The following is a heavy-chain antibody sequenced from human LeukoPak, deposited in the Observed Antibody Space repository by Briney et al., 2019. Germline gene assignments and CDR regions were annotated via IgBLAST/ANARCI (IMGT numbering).Heavy chain of an antibody. V-gene: IGHV3-21*01. D-gene: IGHD3-10*01. CDR1: GFTFSSYS. J-gene: IGHJ4*02. CDR2: ISSSSSYI. CDR3: ASSGSGSH. Sequence: GGSLRLSCAASGFTFSSYSMKWVRQAPGKGLEWVSSISSSSSYIYYADSVKGRFTISRDNAKNSLYLQMSSLRAVDTAVYCCASSGSGSHWGQGTLVTVSS.